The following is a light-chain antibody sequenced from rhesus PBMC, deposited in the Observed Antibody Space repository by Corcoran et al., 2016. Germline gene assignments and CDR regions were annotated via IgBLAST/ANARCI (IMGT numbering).Light chain of an antibody. CDR1: QGINNY. CDR3: QQYYNFPLT. CDR2: YAS. J-gene: IGKJ4*01. Sequence: DIQMTQSPSSLSASVGDRVTITCRASQGINNYLSWYHQKPGKAPKSLIYYASNLEAGIHTRISGCKSGADYTLNISSLRPEDIGTYYCQQYYNFPLTFGGGTKVEVK. V-gene: IGKV1-66*01.